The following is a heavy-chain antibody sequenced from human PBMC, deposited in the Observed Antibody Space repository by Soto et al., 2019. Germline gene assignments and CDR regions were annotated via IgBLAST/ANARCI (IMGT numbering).Heavy chain of an antibody. CDR3: ARLAILHNWFDP. CDR1: GGSISSSSYY. D-gene: IGHD3-3*01. J-gene: IGHJ5*02. V-gene: IGHV4-39*01. Sequence: SETLSVTCTVSGGSISSSSYYWGWILQPPGKGLEWIGSIYYSGSTYYNPSLKSRVTISVDTSKNQFSLKLSSVTAADTAVYYCARLAILHNWFDPWGQGTLVAAPQ. CDR2: IYYSGST.